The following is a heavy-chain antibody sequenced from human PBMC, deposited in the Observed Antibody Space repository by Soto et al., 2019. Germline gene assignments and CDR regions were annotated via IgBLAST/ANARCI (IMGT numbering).Heavy chain of an antibody. J-gene: IGHJ4*02. CDR1: GGSISRSNFY. V-gene: IGHV4-39*01. Sequence: PSETLSLTCAVSGGSISRSNFYCAWVRQPPGKGLEWIGSMYHSGSTYYNPSLQSRVSISVDTSQNQFSLRLGSVTAADTAVYYCARQLNWNYPLNSWGQGTLVTVSS. CDR3: ARQLNWNYPLNS. D-gene: IGHD1-7*01. CDR2: MYHSGST.